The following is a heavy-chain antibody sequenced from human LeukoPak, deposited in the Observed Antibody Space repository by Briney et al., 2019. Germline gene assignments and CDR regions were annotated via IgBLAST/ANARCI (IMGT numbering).Heavy chain of an antibody. CDR3: ARHTLNDSSGYHY. CDR2: INHSGST. CDR1: GVSFSGYY. J-gene: IGHJ4*02. D-gene: IGHD3-22*01. Sequence: SETLSLTCAVYGVSFSGYYWSWIRQPPGKGLEWIGEINHSGSTNYNPSLKSRVTISVDTSKNQFSLKLSSVTAADTAVYYCARHTLNDSSGYHYWGQGTLVTVSS. V-gene: IGHV4-34*01.